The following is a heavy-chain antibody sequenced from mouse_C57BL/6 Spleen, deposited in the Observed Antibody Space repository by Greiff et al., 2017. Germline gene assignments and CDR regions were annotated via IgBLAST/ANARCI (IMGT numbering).Heavy chain of an antibody. Sequence: EVKLVESGGGLVQPGGSLSLSCAASGFTFTDYYMSWVRQPPGKALEWLGFIRHNANGYTTEYSASVKGRFTISRANSQSILYLQMNALRAEDDATDYCARYTIWDYDGEFAYWGKGTLVTVSA. CDR1: GFTFTDYY. V-gene: IGHV7-3*01. CDR3: ARYTIWDYDGEFAY. CDR2: IRHNANGYTT. J-gene: IGHJ3*01. D-gene: IGHD2-4*01.